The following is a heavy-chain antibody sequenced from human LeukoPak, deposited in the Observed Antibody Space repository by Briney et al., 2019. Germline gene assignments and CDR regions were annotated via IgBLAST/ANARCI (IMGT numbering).Heavy chain of an antibody. CDR3: ARLGLAGTPEDY. V-gene: IGHV4-59*08. D-gene: IGHD6-19*01. J-gene: IGHJ4*02. Sequence: SETLSLTCTVSGGSISSYYWSWIRQPPGKELEWIGYIYYSGSTNYNPSLKSRVTISVDTSKNQFSLKLSSVTAADTAVYYCARLGLAGTPEDYWGQGTLVTVSS. CDR1: GGSISSYY. CDR2: IYYSGST.